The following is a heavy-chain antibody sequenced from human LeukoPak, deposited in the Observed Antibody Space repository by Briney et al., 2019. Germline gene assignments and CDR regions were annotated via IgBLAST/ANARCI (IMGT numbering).Heavy chain of an antibody. D-gene: IGHD2-2*01. CDR3: ARRLTQYDCFDP. CDR1: GDSISTNSVA. V-gene: IGHV6-1*01. J-gene: IGHJ5*02. Sequence: SQTLSLTCAISGDSISTNSVAWNWIRQSPSRGLEWLGRTYYRSKWYNDYAVSVKGRITIDPDTSRNQFSLQLNSVTPEDTAVYYCARRLTQYDCFDPWGQGILVTVSS. CDR2: TYYRSKWYN.